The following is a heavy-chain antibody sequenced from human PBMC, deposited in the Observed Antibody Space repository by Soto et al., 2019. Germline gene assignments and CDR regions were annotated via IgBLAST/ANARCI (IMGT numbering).Heavy chain of an antibody. J-gene: IGHJ6*02. CDR3: ASQSSGSYYDPYYHYGMDV. Sequence: QVQLVQSGAEVKKPGSSVKVSCKASGGTFSSYAISWVRQAPGQGLEWMGGIIPMFGTANYAQKFQGRVTITADESTSTAYMELSSLRSEDTAVYYCASQSSGSYYDPYYHYGMDVWGQGTTVTVSS. D-gene: IGHD3-10*01. V-gene: IGHV1-69*01. CDR2: IIPMFGTA. CDR1: GGTFSSYA.